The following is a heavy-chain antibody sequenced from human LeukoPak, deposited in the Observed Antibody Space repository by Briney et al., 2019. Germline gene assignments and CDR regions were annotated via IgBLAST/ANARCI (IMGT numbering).Heavy chain of an antibody. V-gene: IGHV4-38-2*02. Sequence: NPSETLSLTCTVSGYSVSSGYYWGWIRQPPGKGLEWIGCIYHSGSTYYNPSLKSRVTISVDTSKNQFSLKLSSVTAADTAVYYCARVDDSSGYYSDPIDYWGQGTLVTVSS. J-gene: IGHJ4*02. CDR1: GYSVSSGYY. CDR3: ARVDDSSGYYSDPIDY. CDR2: IYHSGST. D-gene: IGHD3-22*01.